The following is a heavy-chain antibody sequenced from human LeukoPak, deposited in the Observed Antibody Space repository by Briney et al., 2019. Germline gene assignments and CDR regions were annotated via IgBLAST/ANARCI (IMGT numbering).Heavy chain of an antibody. CDR1: GFTFSSYA. J-gene: IGHJ4*02. CDR3: AKDPRAAADFTGDY. Sequence: GGSLRLSCAASGFTFSSYAMSWVRQAPGKGLEWVSGISGSGFSTHYADSVKGRFTISRDNSKNTLYLQVNSLRAEDTAVYYCAKDPRAAADFTGDYWGQGTLVTVSS. D-gene: IGHD6-13*01. CDR2: ISGSGFST. V-gene: IGHV3-23*01.